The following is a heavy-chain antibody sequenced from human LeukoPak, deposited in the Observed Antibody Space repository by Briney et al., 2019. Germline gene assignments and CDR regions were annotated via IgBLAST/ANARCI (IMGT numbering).Heavy chain of an antibody. CDR2: IYSGGST. V-gene: IGHV3-66*01. Sequence: PGGSLRLSCAASGFIFSNYEMNWVRQAPGRGLEWVSVIYSGGSTYYADSVKGRFTISRDNSKNTLFLQMNSLRAGDTAVYYCARGTVTMVDYWGQGTLVTVSS. CDR3: ARGTVTMVDY. D-gene: IGHD3-10*01. J-gene: IGHJ4*02. CDR1: GFIFSNYE.